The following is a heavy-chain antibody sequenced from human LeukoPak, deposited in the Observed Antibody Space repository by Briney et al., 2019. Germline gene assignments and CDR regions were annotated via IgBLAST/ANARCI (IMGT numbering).Heavy chain of an antibody. Sequence: PGGSLRLSCAASGFTFSSYSMNWVRQAPGKGLEWVSAISSSSSYIYYADSVKGRFTVSRDNTKNSLYLQMNSLRAEDTAVYFCAKESGDCGADCLALNDYWGQGTLVTVSS. J-gene: IGHJ4*02. D-gene: IGHD2-21*02. CDR1: GFTFSSYS. CDR3: AKESGDCGADCLALNDY. V-gene: IGHV3-21*01. CDR2: ISSSSSYI.